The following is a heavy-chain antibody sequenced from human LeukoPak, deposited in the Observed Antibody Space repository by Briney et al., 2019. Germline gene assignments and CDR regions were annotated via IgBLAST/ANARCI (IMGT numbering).Heavy chain of an antibody. Sequence: GGSLRLSCAASGFTFSNYWMNWVRQAPGKGLEWVANINQDGSEKYYVDSVKGRFTISRDNAKNSLYLQMNSLRAEDTAVYYCARGPLRTDVYWSQGTLVTVSS. J-gene: IGHJ4*02. CDR3: ARGPLRTDVY. CDR2: INQDGSEK. CDR1: GFTFSNYW. V-gene: IGHV3-7*05. D-gene: IGHD2-8*01.